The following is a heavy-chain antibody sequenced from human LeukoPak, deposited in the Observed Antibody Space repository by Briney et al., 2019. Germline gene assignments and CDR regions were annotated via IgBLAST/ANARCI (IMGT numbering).Heavy chain of an antibody. CDR2: ISSSSSYI. V-gene: IGHV3-21*01. CDR1: GFTFSSYS. CDR3: ARVQSLRSGSYYDAFDI. D-gene: IGHD1-26*01. J-gene: IGHJ3*02. Sequence: PGGSLRLSCAASGFTFSSYSMNWVRQAPGKGLEWVSSISSSSSYIYYADSVKGRFTISRDNAKNSLYLQMNSLRAEDTAVYYCARVQSLRSGSYYDAFDIWGQGTMVTVSS.